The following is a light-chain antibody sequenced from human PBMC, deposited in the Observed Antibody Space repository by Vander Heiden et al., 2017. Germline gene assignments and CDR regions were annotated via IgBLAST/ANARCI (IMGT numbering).Light chain of an antibody. CDR3: MQSLQTPRT. CDR2: LGS. J-gene: IGKJ1*01. Sequence: DIVMTQSPLSQPVTPGEPASIPCRSSQSLLHSNGYNYLDWYLQKPGQSPQLLIYLGSNRASGVPDRFSGSGSGTDFTLKISRVEAGDVGVYYCMQSLQTPRTFGQGTKVEIK. CDR1: QSLLHSNGYNY. V-gene: IGKV2-28*01.